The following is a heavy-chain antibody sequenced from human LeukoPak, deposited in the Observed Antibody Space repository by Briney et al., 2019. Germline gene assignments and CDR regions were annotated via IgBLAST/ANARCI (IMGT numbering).Heavy chain of an antibody. V-gene: IGHV3-74*01. CDR2: INSDGSST. CDR1: GFTFSSYW. CDR3: ARDYGDYAEYFQH. J-gene: IGHJ1*01. Sequence: GGSLRLSCAASGFTFSSYWMRWVRHAPGKGLVWVSRINSDGSSTSYADSVKGRFTISRDNAKNTLYLQMNSLRAEDTAVYYCARDYGDYAEYFQHWGQGTLVTVSS. D-gene: IGHD4-17*01.